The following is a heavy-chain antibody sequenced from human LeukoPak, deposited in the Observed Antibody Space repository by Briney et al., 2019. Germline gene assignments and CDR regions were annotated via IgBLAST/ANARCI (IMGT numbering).Heavy chain of an antibody. CDR2: IYTSGST. CDR1: GGSISSYY. V-gene: IGHV4-4*07. D-gene: IGHD3-9*01. CDR3: ARGTPGWRYSNWFDP. J-gene: IGHJ5*02. Sequence: PSETLSLTCTVSGGSISSYYWSWIRQPAGKGLEWIGRIYTSGSTNYNPSLKSRVTMSVDTSKNQFSLKLSSVTAADTAVYYCARGTPGWRYSNWFDPWGQGTLVTVSS.